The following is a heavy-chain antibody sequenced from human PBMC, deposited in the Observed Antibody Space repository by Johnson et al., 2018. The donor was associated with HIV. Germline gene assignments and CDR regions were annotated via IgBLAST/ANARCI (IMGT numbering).Heavy chain of an antibody. CDR1: GFTFSSYW. CDR2: INSDGSST. D-gene: IGHD5-12*01. Sequence: VQLVESGGGVVQPGRSLRLSCAASGFTFSSYWMSWVRQAPGKGLVWVSRINSDGSSTSYADSVKGRFTVSRDNANNALYLQMNSLRADDSAVYYCVRVKVATINAFDIWGQGTMVTVSS. CDR3: VRVKVATINAFDI. V-gene: IGHV3-74*02. J-gene: IGHJ3*02.